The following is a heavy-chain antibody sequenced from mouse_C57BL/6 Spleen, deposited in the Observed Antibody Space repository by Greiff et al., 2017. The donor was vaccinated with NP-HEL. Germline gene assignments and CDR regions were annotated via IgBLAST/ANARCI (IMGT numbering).Heavy chain of an antibody. Sequence: EVQLQQSGPELVQPGASVKISCKASGYSFPDYNMTWVKQSNGKSLEWIGVINPNYGTTSYNQKFKGQATLTVDQSSSTAYMQLNSLTSEDSAVYYCARSLLAQFDYWGQGTTLTVSS. CDR1: GYSFPDYN. CDR2: INPNYGTT. V-gene: IGHV1-39*01. CDR3: ARSLLAQFDY. J-gene: IGHJ2*01. D-gene: IGHD2-10*01.